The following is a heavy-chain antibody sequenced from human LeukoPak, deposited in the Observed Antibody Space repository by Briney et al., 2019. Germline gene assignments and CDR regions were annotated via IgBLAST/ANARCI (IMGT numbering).Heavy chain of an antibody. CDR1: GFTFSDYY. CDR2: ISSSGSYT. Sequence: GGSLRLSCAASGFTFSDYYMSWIRQAPGKGLEWVSYISSSGSYTNYADSVKGRFTISRDNAKNSLYLQMNSLRAEDTAVYYCARGISYGLGSYSGYWGQGTLVTVSS. CDR3: ARGISYGLGSYSGY. J-gene: IGHJ4*02. V-gene: IGHV3-11*05. D-gene: IGHD3-10*01.